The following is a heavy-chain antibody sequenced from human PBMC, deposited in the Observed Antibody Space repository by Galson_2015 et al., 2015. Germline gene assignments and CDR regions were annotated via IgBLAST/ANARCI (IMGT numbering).Heavy chain of an antibody. V-gene: IGHV3-15*01. CDR2: IKSKTDGGTT. D-gene: IGHD3-22*01. CDR3: ANILTYYYDSRLLDAFDI. CDR1: GFTFSNAW. J-gene: IGHJ3*02. Sequence: SLRLSCAASGFTFSNAWMSWVRQAPGKGLEWVGRIKSKTDGGTTDYAAPVKGRFTISRDDSKNTLYLQMNSLKTEDTAVYYCANILTYYYDSRLLDAFDIWGQGTMVTVSS.